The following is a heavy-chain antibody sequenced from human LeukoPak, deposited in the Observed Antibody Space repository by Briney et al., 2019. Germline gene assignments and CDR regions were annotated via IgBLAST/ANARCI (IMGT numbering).Heavy chain of an antibody. J-gene: IGHJ4*02. CDR3: ASFPLAVAGNMIEDY. Sequence: ASETLSLTCTVSGGSISSSSYYWGWIRQPPGKGLEWIGSIYYSGSTYYNPSLKSRVTISVDTSKNQFSLKLSSVTAADTAVYYCASFPLAVAGNMIEDYWGQGTLVTVSS. V-gene: IGHV4-39*07. CDR1: GGSISSSSYY. D-gene: IGHD6-19*01. CDR2: IYYSGST.